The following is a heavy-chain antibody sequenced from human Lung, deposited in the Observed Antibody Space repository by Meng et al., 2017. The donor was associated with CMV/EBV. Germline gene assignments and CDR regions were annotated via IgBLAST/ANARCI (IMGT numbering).Heavy chain of an antibody. D-gene: IGHD3-10*01. CDR1: GYTFTGYN. Sequence: SXXVSXXASGYTFTGYNIHWVRQAPGQGLEWMGWINPNTGDTKYAQKFQGRVTLTRDTSISIAYMELSRLKSDDTAVFFCARLFHTSLGTNYYYGMDVWXQGTTVTVSS. CDR2: INPNTGDT. J-gene: IGHJ6*02. V-gene: IGHV1-2*02. CDR3: ARLFHTSLGTNYYYGMDV.